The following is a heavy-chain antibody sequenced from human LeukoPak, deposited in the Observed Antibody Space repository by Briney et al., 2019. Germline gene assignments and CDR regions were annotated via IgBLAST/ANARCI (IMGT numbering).Heavy chain of an antibody. V-gene: IGHV3-7*04. CDR1: GFTFSNYW. CDR2: IDQYGRAK. CDR3: ARADSYGSILDY. J-gene: IGHJ4*02. Sequence: GGSLRLSCAASGFTFSNYWMSWVRQAPGKGLEWVASIDQYGRAKYYVDSVRGRFTYSRDNTKNSLHLQMNSLRAEDTAVYYCARADSYGSILDYWGQGTRVIDSS. D-gene: IGHD5-18*01.